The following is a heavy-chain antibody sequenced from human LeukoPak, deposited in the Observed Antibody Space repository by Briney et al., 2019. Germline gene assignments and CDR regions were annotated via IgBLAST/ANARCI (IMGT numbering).Heavy chain of an antibody. CDR3: ARAGGYGDANWFDP. V-gene: IGHV4-61*01. Sequence: PSXTLSLTCTVSGGSVSSGSYYWSWIRQPPGTGLEWIGYIYYSGSTNYNPSLKSRVTISVDTSKNQFSLKLSSVTAADTAVYYCARAGGYGDANWFDPWGQGTLVTVSS. CDR2: IYYSGST. J-gene: IGHJ5*02. CDR1: GGSVSSGSYY. D-gene: IGHD4-17*01.